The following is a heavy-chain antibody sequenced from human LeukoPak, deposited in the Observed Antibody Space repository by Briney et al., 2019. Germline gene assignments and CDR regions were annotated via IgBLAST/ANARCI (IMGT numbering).Heavy chain of an antibody. CDR2: IIGSGGST. CDR1: VLPSSNYA. J-gene: IGHJ4*02. D-gene: IGHD2-21*02. CDR3: TNPISPLVTAWGSEFDY. V-gene: IGHV3-23*01. Sequence: GGSLRLSCAASVLPSSNYAMSWIRQPPGKGLQWVASIIGSGGSTTYADSVKGRFTISRDDSRNTLYLQMNSLRPDDTAMYYCTNPISPLVTAWGSEFDYWGQGTLVTVSS.